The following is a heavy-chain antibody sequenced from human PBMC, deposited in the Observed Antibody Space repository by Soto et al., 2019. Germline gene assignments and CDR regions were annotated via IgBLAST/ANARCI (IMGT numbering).Heavy chain of an antibody. D-gene: IGHD2-21*01. CDR1: GDTFTTNF. Sequence: QAQLVQSGAEVKEPGASLKVSCKASGDTFTTNFIHWVRQAPGQGLEWMGRINPNSGATLYAQKFQGRLTLTTDTSTSTVYLDLNGLKPEDSAVYYCASRVLCDMDVWGQGTTVTVSS. CDR3: ASRVLCDMDV. V-gene: IGHV1-46*01. CDR2: INPNSGAT. J-gene: IGHJ6*02.